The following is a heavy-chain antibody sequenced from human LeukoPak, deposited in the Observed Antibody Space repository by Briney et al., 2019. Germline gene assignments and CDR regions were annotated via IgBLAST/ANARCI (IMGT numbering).Heavy chain of an antibody. V-gene: IGHV3-23*01. J-gene: IGHJ4*02. D-gene: IGHD1-26*01. CDR1: GLTFSNYA. Sequence: GRSLSLSCAASGLTFSNYAMSWFRQAPGKGLEWVSGITSGFTPHYADSVKGRFTISRDNSKNTFHLQMNSLRAEDTAVYYCAKDYSDSRVGDVFLEYWGQGTLVTVSS. CDR3: AKDYSDSRVGDVFLEY. CDR2: ITSGFTP.